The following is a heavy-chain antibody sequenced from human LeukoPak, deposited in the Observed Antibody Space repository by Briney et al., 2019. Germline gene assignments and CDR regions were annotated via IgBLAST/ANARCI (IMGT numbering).Heavy chain of an antibody. Sequence: GESLRLSCAASGFTVSSNYMSWVRPAPGKGLEWVSVIYSGGSTYYADSVKGRFTISRDNSKNTLYLEMNSLRAEDTAVYYCARHKEGSGKKGVTYYYYGMDVWGQGTTVTVSS. CDR2: IYSGGST. CDR3: ARHKEGSGKKGVTYYYYGMDV. D-gene: IGHD3-10*01. J-gene: IGHJ6*02. V-gene: IGHV3-53*01. CDR1: GFTVSSNY.